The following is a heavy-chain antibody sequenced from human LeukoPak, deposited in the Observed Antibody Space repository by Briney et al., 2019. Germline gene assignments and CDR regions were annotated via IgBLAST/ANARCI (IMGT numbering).Heavy chain of an antibody. J-gene: IGHJ4*02. D-gene: IGHD5-18*01. CDR2: INHSGST. CDR1: GGSFSGYY. CDR3: ARMAAMVTLDY. V-gene: IGHV4-34*01. Sequence: SETLSLTCAVYGGSFSGYYWSWIRQPPGKGLEWIGEINHSGSTNYSPSLKSRVTISVDTSKNQCSLKVRSVTAADTAVYYCARMAAMVTLDYWGQGTLVTVSS.